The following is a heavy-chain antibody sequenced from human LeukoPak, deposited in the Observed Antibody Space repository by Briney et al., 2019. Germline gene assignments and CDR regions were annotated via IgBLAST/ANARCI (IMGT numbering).Heavy chain of an antibody. CDR1: GFLFNDYW. CDR3: ARDSRYFHS. Sequence: GGSLRLSCAASGFLFNDYWMTWVRQAPGKGLEWVGNINQDGRDKYYGDSVKGRFTISRDNAKNSLYLQMNSLRAEDTAVYYCARDSRYFHSWGQGNMVTVSS. J-gene: IGHJ4*02. V-gene: IGHV3-7*01. CDR2: INQDGRDK.